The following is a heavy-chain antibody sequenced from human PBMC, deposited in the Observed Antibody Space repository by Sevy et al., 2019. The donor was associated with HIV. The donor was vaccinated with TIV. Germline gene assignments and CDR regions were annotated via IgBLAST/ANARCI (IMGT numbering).Heavy chain of an antibody. Sequence: GGSLRLSCAASGFTFSSFEMTWVRQAPGKGLEWVSYISSSGSTIYYTNSVKGRFTISRDNAKNSLYLQMNSLRAGDTAVYYCAKRGGHYDLGMDVWGQGTTVTVSS. CDR2: ISSSGSTI. V-gene: IGHV3-48*03. CDR1: GFTFSSFE. CDR3: AKRGGHYDLGMDV. D-gene: IGHD3-3*01. J-gene: IGHJ6*02.